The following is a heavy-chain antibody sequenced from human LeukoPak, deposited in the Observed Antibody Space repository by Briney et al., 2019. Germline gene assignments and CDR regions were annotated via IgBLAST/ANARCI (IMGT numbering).Heavy chain of an antibody. J-gene: IGHJ2*01. CDR1: GGSVSSSNYY. CDR2: VFYSGNT. V-gene: IGHV4-39*07. Sequence: PSETLSLTCTVSGGSVSSSNYYWGWIRQPPGKGLEWIGSVFYSGNTYYHPSLKSRVTMSVDMSKNQFSLKLTSVTAADTAVYYCASSGSFPYWYFDLWGRGTLVTVSS. CDR3: ASSGSFPYWYFDL. D-gene: IGHD1-26*01.